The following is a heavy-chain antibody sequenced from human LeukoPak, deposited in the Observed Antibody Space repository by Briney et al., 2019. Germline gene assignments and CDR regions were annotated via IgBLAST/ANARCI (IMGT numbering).Heavy chain of an antibody. CDR2: IVVGSGNT. V-gene: IGHV1-58*02. CDR1: GFTFTSSA. J-gene: IGHJ4*02. CDR3: ARGGLYSGYDYAFDY. Sequence: ASVKVSCKASGFTFTSSAMQWVRQARGQRLEWIGWIVVGSGNTNYAQKFQERVTITRDMSTSTAYMELSSVTAEDTAVYYCARGGLYSGYDYAFDYWGQRTLVTVSS. D-gene: IGHD5-12*01.